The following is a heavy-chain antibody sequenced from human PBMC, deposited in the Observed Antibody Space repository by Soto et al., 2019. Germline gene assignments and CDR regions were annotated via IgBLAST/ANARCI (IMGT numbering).Heavy chain of an antibody. CDR1: GGSISSSSYY. CDR2: IYYSGST. D-gene: IGHD3-10*01. Sequence: PSETLSLTCTVSGGSISSSSYYWGWIRQPPGKGLEWIGSIYYSGSTYYNPSLKSRVTISVDTSKNQFSLKLSSVTAADTAVYYCVGRITMVRGVIITDSYNWFDPWGQGTLVTVSS. J-gene: IGHJ5*02. V-gene: IGHV4-39*01. CDR3: VGRITMVRGVIITDSYNWFDP.